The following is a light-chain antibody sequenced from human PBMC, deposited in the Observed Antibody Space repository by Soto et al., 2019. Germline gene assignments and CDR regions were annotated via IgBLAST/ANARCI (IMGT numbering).Light chain of an antibody. Sequence: DIQMTQSPSSLSASVGDRVTITCRASQSISSYLNWYQQKPGKAPKLLIYAASSLQSGVPSRFSASGSGTDFTLTISSLQPEDFATYYCQKYNSAPLTFGGGTKVDIK. CDR3: QKYNSAPLT. V-gene: IGKV1-39*01. CDR1: QSISSY. J-gene: IGKJ4*01. CDR2: AAS.